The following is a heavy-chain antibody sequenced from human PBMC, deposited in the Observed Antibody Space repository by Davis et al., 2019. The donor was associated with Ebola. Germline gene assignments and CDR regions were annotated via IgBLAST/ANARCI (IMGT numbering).Heavy chain of an antibody. V-gene: IGHV4-59*01. CDR3: ARDRLRRNYGMDV. CDR2: IYYSGST. J-gene: IGHJ6*02. Sequence: SETLSLTCTVPGGSISSYHWSWIRQPPGKGLEWIGYIYYSGSTNYNPSLKSRVTISVDTSKNQFSLKLSSVTAADTAVYYCARDRLRRNYGMDVWGQGTTVTVSS. CDR1: GGSISSYH. D-gene: IGHD5-12*01.